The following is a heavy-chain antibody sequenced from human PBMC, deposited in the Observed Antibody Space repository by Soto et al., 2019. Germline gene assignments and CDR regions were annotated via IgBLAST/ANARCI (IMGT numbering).Heavy chain of an antibody. D-gene: IGHD1-26*01. CDR3: AKEGRLGGSYREQDYYIDY. J-gene: IGHJ4*02. Sequence: PGGSLRLSCAASGFTFSSYAMSWVRQAPGKGLEWVSAISGSGGSTYYADSVKGRFTISRDNSKNTLYLQMNSLRAEDTAVYYCAKEGRLGGSYREQDYYIDYWGQGTLVTVSS. V-gene: IGHV3-23*01. CDR1: GFTFSSYA. CDR2: ISGSGGST.